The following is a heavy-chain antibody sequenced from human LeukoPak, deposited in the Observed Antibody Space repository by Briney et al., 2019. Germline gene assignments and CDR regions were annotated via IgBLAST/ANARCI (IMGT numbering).Heavy chain of an antibody. Sequence: HPGGSLRLSCAASGFTFSSYWMNWARQAPGKGLEWVASINHNGNVNYYVDSVKGRFTISRDNAKNSLYLQMNSLRAEDTAIYYCTRVGYIDEGIDYWGQGTLVTVSS. CDR3: TRVGYIDEGIDY. V-gene: IGHV3-7*04. D-gene: IGHD5-24*01. CDR1: GFTFSSYW. J-gene: IGHJ4*02. CDR2: INHNGNVN.